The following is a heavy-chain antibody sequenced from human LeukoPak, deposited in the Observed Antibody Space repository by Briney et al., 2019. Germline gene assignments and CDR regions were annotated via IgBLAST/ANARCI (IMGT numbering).Heavy chain of an antibody. D-gene: IGHD1-26*01. CDR3: ARASGSYRPETDY. CDR2: INPNSGGT. J-gene: IGHJ4*02. CDR1: GYTFTGYY. V-gene: IGHV1-2*02. Sequence: GASVKVSCKASGYTFTGYYMHWVRQAPGQGLEWMGWINPNSGGTNYAQKFQGRVTMTRDTSISTAYMELSSLRSDDTAVYYCARASGSYRPETDYWGQGTLVTVSS.